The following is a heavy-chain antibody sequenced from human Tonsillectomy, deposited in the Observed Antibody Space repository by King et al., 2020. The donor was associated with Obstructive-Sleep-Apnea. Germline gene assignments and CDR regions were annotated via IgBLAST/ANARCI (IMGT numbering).Heavy chain of an antibody. D-gene: IGHD3-10*01. V-gene: IGHV3-15*01. CDR3: TTGGHYYGT. J-gene: IGHJ4*02. Sequence: VQLVESGGDLVKPGGSLRVACAAAGFMVNNVWMSWVRQAPGKGLEWVGRIKRKTDGGTRDYAETVKGRFTISRDDSKNAFYLQMNSLKIEDTAVYYCTTGGHYYGTWGQGTLVTVSS. CDR1: GFMVNNVW. CDR2: IKRKTDGGTR.